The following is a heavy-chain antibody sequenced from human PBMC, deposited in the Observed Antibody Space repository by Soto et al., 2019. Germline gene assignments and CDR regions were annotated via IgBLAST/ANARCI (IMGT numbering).Heavy chain of an antibody. CDR1: GGSFSGYY. V-gene: IGHV4-34*01. CDR2: INHSGST. Sequence: SETLSLTCAVYGGSFSGYYWSWIRQPPGKGLEWIGEINHSGSTNYNPSLKSRVTISVDTSKNQFSLKLSSVTAADTAVYYCARVRHGGWLAYYYYYGMDVWGQGTSVTVSS. D-gene: IGHD6-19*01. J-gene: IGHJ6*02. CDR3: ARVRHGGWLAYYYYYGMDV.